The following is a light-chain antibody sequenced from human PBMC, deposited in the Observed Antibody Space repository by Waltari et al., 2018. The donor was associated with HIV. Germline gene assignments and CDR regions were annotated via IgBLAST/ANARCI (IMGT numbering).Light chain of an antibody. J-gene: IGLJ1*01. CDR2: HVD. V-gene: IGLV2-14*03. CDR1: NSDVGHYNY. Sequence: QSALTQPASVSGSPGQSITISCTGTNSDVGHYNYVSWYQQLPDRAPKLMIYHVDMRPSGVSDRFSGSKSGNTASLTISGLQPEDEADYYCTSYTATTTYVFGTGTKVTVL. CDR3: TSYTATTTYV.